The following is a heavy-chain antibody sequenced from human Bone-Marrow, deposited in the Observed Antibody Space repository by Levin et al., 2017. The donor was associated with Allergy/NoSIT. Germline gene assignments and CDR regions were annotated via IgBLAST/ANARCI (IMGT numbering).Heavy chain of an antibody. CDR1: GFTFSGSI. D-gene: IGHD6-19*01. CDR3: TVPGAGTRNC. CDR2: IRNKGDNYAT. J-gene: IGHJ4*02. Sequence: GGSLRLSCAASGFTFSGSIVHWVRQASGKGLEWVGLIRNKGDNYATAYASPVRGRFTIARDDSKNTAYLQMSSLKTEDTALYCTVPGAGTRNCWGQGTLVTVSS. V-gene: IGHV3-73*01.